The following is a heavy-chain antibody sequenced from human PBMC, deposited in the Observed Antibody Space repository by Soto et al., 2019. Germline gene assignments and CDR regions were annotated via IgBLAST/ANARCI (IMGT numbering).Heavy chain of an antibody. J-gene: IGHJ3*02. V-gene: IGHV4-59*01. CDR3: ARDSCSGGSCYAPFDAFEI. D-gene: IGHD2-15*01. CDR1: GGSISSYY. CDR2: IYYSGST. Sequence: QVQLQESGPGLVKPSETLSLTCTVSGGSISSYYWSWIRQPPGKGLEWIGYIYYSGSTNYNPSLKSRVTISVDTSKNQFSLKLSSVTAADTAVYYCARDSCSGGSCYAPFDAFEIWGQGTMVTVSS.